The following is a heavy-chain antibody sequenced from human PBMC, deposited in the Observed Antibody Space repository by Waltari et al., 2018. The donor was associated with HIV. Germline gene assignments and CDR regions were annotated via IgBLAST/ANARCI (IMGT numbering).Heavy chain of an antibody. D-gene: IGHD1-1*01. CDR1: GFTFSSYG. J-gene: IGHJ4*02. CDR3: AKGWTPRYFDY. CDR2: ISYDGSNK. V-gene: IGHV3-30*18. Sequence: QVQLVESGGGVVQPGRSLIHPCADSGFTFSSYGMHWVRQATGKGLEWVEVISYDGSNKYYADTVKGRFTISRDNSKNTLYLQMNSLRAEDTAVYYCAKGWTPRYFDYWGQGTLVTVSS.